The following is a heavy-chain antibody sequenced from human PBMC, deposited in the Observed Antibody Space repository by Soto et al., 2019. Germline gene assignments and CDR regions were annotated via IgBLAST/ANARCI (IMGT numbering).Heavy chain of an antibody. D-gene: IGHD3-3*01. J-gene: IGHJ4*02. CDR1: GYTLTELS. Sequence: ASVKVSCKVSGYTLTELSMHWVRQAPGKGLEWMGGFDPEDGETIYAQKFQGRVTMTEDTSTDTAYMELSSLRSEDTAVYYCATDRRLRFLVRDFDYWGQGTLVTVSS. CDR3: ATDRRLRFLVRDFDY. V-gene: IGHV1-24*01. CDR2: FDPEDGET.